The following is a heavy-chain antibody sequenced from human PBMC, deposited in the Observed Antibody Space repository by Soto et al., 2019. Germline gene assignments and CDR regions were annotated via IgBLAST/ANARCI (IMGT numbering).Heavy chain of an antibody. CDR3: ARGVTVFGLVSRFWFDP. CDR1: GGSISSGDYS. Sequence: SETLSLTCTVSGGSISSGDYSRSWVRQSPGKGLEWIGHIYNSGITYYNPSLKSRVVISIDASRNQFSLRLNSLTAADRAVYFCARGVTVFGLVSRFWFDPWGQGTVVTVSS. D-gene: IGHD3-3*01. J-gene: IGHJ5*02. V-gene: IGHV4-30-4*01. CDR2: IYNSGIT.